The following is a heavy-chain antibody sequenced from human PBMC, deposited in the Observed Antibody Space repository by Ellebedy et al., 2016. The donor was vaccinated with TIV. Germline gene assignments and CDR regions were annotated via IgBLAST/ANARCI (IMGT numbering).Heavy chain of an antibody. V-gene: IGHV1-3*01. CDR3: ARRNHYKYVMDI. D-gene: IGHD1-14*01. CDR2: INVGNGNT. J-gene: IGHJ6*02. CDR1: GYTFTTYG. Sequence: AASVKVSCKASGYTFTTYGIYWVRQAPGQRLEWMGRINVGNGNTEYSQKFQGRVTITRDTFASTAYMEVSSLRSEDTAVYYCARRNHYKYVMDIWGQGTTVTVSS.